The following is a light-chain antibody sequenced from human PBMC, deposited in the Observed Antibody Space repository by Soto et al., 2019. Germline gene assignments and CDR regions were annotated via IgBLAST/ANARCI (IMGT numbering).Light chain of an antibody. CDR3: QQHCSSPLFT. CDR2: GAS. V-gene: IGKV3-20*01. CDR1: QSVSSSY. Sequence: EIVLTQSPGTLSLSPGERATLSCRASQSVSSSYLAWYQQKPGQAPRLLIYGASGRATGIPDRFSGSGSGRDFTLTISRLEPEDFAVYYCQQHCSSPLFTFGPGTKVDIK. J-gene: IGKJ3*01.